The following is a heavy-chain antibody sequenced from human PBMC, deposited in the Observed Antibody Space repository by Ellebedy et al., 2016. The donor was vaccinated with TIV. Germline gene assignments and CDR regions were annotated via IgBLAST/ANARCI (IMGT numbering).Heavy chain of an antibody. CDR3: AHEYEWLVDY. V-gene: IGHV2-5*02. D-gene: IGHD6-19*01. CDR2: IDWDDDE. Sequence: SGPTLVKPTQTLTLTCTFSGFSLRTRGVGVGWIRELPGKALEWIALIDWDDDERYSPSLKGRPTITKDTSKNQVVLTMTNMDPVDTDTYYCAHEYEWLVDYWGQGTLVTVSS. J-gene: IGHJ4*02. CDR1: GFSLRTRGVG.